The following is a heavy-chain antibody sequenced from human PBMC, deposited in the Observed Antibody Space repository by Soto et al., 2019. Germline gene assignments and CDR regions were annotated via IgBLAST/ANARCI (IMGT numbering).Heavy chain of an antibody. D-gene: IGHD4-17*01. CDR2: IIHSGST. CDR1: GGSFSSFY. CDR3: ARVRKGVTTIRKYGMDV. J-gene: IGHJ6*02. Sequence: SATLSLTCAVYGGSFSSFYWSWSRQPPGKGLEWIGEIIHSGSTNYNPSLESRVTISLDTSKNQFSLKVNSAIAADTAVYYCARVRKGVTTIRKYGMDVWGQGTTVTVSS. V-gene: IGHV4-34*12.